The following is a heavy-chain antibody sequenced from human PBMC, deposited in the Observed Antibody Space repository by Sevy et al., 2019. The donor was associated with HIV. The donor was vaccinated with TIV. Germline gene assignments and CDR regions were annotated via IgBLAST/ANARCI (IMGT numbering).Heavy chain of an antibody. CDR1: GYTFTSYG. CDR2: ISAYNGNT. J-gene: IGHJ6*02. CDR3: AGDFRLRYFDWSLYYYYGMDV. V-gene: IGHV1-18*01. Sequence: ASVKVSCKASGYTFTSYGISWVRQAPGQGLEWMGWISAYNGNTNYSQKLQGRVTMTTDTSTVTAYMELRSLRSDDTAVYYCAGDFRLRYFDWSLYYYYGMDVWGQGTTVTVSS. D-gene: IGHD3-9*01.